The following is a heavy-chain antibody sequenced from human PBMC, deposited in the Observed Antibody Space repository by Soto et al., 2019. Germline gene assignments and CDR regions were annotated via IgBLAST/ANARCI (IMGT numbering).Heavy chain of an antibody. Sequence: PGGSLRLSCAASGFTVSSNYMSWVRQAPGKGLEWVSVIYSGGSTYYADSVKGRFTISRDNSKNTLYLQMNSLRAEDTAVYYCARDVVRCERFPYHFDFWGQRTLVTVSS. CDR2: IYSGGST. CDR1: GFTVSSNY. V-gene: IGHV3-53*01. J-gene: IGHJ4*02. CDR3: ARDVVRCERFPYHFDF. D-gene: IGHD2-21*01.